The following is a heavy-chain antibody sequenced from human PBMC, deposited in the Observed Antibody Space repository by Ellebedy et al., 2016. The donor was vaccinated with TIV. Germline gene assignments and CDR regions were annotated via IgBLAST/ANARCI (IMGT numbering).Heavy chain of an antibody. V-gene: IGHV4-61*01. CDR2: IYYSGST. J-gene: IGHJ2*01. CDR3: ARELGYFDL. CDR1: GGSISSSSYY. Sequence: SETLSLTXTVSGGSISSSSYYWSWIRQPPGKGLEWIGYIYYSGSTNYNPSLKSRVTISVDTSKNQFSLKLSSVTAADTAVYYCARELGYFDLWGRGTLVTVSS.